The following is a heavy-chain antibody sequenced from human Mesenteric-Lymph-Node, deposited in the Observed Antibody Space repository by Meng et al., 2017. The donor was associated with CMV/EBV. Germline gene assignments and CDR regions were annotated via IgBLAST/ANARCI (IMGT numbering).Heavy chain of an antibody. D-gene: IGHD3-22*01. CDR2: IDPYSGAT. V-gene: IGHV1-2*02. CDR3: ARGYYDSSDYPFDH. CDR1: GYTFTSYY. Sequence: ASVKVSCKASGYTFTSYYMHWVRQAPGQGLEWMGWIDPYSGATDYAQKFQGRITMTRDTSISTVHMEMSRLRSDDTAVYYCARGYYDSSDYPFDHWGQGTPVTVSS. J-gene: IGHJ4*02.